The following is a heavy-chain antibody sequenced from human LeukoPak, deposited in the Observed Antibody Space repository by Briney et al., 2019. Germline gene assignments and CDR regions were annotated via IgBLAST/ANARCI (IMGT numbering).Heavy chain of an antibody. CDR2: IYPGDSDT. Sequence: GESLKISCKGSGYSFTSYWITWVRQMPGKGLEWMGVIYPGDSDTTYSPSVQGQVTLSADKSISTAYLLWSSLKASDTAMYYCARLKRGMIVSTSFDYWGQGTLVTVSS. J-gene: IGHJ4*02. V-gene: IGHV5-51*01. D-gene: IGHD2-21*01. CDR3: ARLKRGMIVSTSFDY. CDR1: GYSFTSYW.